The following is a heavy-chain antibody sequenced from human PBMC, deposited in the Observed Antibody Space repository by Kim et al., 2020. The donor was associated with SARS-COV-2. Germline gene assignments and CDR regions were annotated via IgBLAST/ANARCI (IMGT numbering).Heavy chain of an antibody. Sequence: GGSLRLSCAASGFTFSSYAMSWVRQAPGKGLEWVSVIYSGGSSTYYADSVKGRFTISRDNSKNTLYLQMNSLRAEDTAVYYCAKYGGDILTGYYIWVDY. CDR1: GFTFSSYA. CDR2: IYSGGSST. D-gene: IGHD3-9*01. V-gene: IGHV3-23*03. CDR3: AKYGGDILTGYYIWVDY. J-gene: IGHJ4*01.